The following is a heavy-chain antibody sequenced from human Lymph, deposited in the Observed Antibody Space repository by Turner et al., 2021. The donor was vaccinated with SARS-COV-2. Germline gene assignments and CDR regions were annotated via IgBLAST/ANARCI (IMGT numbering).Heavy chain of an antibody. D-gene: IGHD3-3*01. CDR1: GFTFSSYG. J-gene: IGHJ6*02. CDR3: AKVRSIFGVVIGGMDV. V-gene: IGHV3-30*18. CDR2: ISYDGSNK. Sequence: QVQLVESGGGVVQPGRSLRLSCAASGFTFSSYGMHWVRQAPGKGLEWVAGISYDGSNKYYADSVKGRFTISRDNSKNTLYLQMNSLRAEDTAVYYCAKVRSIFGVVIGGMDVWGQGTTVTVSS.